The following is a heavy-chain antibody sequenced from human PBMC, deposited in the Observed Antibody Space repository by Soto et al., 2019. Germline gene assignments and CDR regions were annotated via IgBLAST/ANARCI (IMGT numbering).Heavy chain of an antibody. Sequence: WTVSGGKSVDYGGRWIRKKKGKGLESIGYVSDTGTTTYNPSLKNRVTISVDASKNQFSLKLNSVTAADTAVYYCARGIGEQQIFYYFDYWGQGALVTVSS. V-gene: IGHV4-59*01. CDR1: GGKSVDYG. CDR3: ARGIGEQQIFYYFDY. J-gene: IGHJ4*02. D-gene: IGHD3-9*01. CDR2: VSDTGTT.